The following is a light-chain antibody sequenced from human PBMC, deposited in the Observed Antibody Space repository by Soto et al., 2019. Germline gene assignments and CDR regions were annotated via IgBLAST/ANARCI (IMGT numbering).Light chain of an antibody. J-gene: IGKJ5*01. CDR3: QQRSNWLIT. CDR1: PSVSSY. V-gene: IGKV3-11*01. CDR2: DAS. Sequence: EIVLTQSPATLSFSQFERPTLSCRASPSVSSYLAWYQQKPGQAPRLLIYDASSRATGIPARFSGSGSGTDFTLTISSLEPEDFAVYYCQQRSNWLITFGQGTRLEI.